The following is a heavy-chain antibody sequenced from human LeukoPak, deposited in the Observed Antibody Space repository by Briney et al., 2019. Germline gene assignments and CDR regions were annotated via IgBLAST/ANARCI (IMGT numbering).Heavy chain of an antibody. D-gene: IGHD2-21*02. CDR2: ISYDGTNE. CDR1: GFTFGSYA. CDR3: ARESPACGEDCYFDY. J-gene: IGHJ4*02. V-gene: IGHV3-30-3*01. Sequence: GGALRLSCAAPGFTFGSYAMHWVRQAPGRGLEWVAGISYDGTNEYYADSVKGRFTISRDNSKNTLYLQMNSLRTDDTAVYYCARESPACGEDCYFDYWGQGTLVTVSS.